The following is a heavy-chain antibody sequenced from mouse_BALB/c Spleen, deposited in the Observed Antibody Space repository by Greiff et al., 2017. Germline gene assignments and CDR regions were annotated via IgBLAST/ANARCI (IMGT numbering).Heavy chain of an antibody. CDR3: ARRLIYTMDY. D-gene: IGHD1-2*01. Sequence: EVQLQQSGAELVKPGASVKLSCTASGFNIKDIYMHWVKQRPEQGLEWIGRIDPANGNTKYDPKFQGKDTITADTSSNPAYLQLSSLTSEDTAVYYCARRLIYTMDYWGQGTSVTGSS. CDR2: IDPANGNT. J-gene: IGHJ4*01. V-gene: IGHV14-3*02. CDR1: GFNIKDIY.